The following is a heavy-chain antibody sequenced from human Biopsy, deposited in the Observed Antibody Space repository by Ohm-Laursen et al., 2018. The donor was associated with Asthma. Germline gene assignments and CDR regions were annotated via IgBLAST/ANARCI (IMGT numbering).Heavy chain of an antibody. CDR2: LNPVNGNT. D-gene: IGHD1-7*01. V-gene: IGHV1-3*01. Sequence: SVKVSCKASGYTFTSNAIHWMRQAPGQSLEWMAWLNPVNGNTKYSQQLQGRVTMTTDTSTSTAYMELRSLRSDDTAVYYCAREGITGTTAWFDPWGQGTLVTVSS. CDR3: AREGITGTTAWFDP. J-gene: IGHJ5*02. CDR1: GYTFTSNA.